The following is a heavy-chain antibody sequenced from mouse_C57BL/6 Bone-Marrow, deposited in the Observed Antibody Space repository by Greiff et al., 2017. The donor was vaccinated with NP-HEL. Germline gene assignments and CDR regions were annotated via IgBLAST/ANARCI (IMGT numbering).Heavy chain of an antibody. CDR2: IWGDGST. CDR3: ALHLLLRDY. Sequence: VQLVESGPGLVAPSQSLSITCTVSGFSLTSYGVSWVRQPPGMGLEWLGVIWGDGSTNYHSALISRLSISKDNSKRQVFLTLNSLQTDDTATYYCALHLLLRDYWGQGTTLTVSS. CDR1: GFSLTSYG. J-gene: IGHJ2*01. D-gene: IGHD1-1*01. V-gene: IGHV2-3*01.